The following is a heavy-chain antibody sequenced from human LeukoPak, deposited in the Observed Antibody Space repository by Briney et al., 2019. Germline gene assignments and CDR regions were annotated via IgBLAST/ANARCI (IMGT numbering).Heavy chain of an antibody. D-gene: IGHD5-12*01. CDR2: ISGGGGTT. J-gene: IGHJ4*02. Sequence: PGGSLRLSCAASGFTFSKYWMHWVRQAPGKGLEWVSAISGGGGTTYYADSVKGRFTISRDNSKNTLFLQMNSLRAEDTAVYYCAKDREGLSSGYDLEYFDYWGQGTLVTVSS. CDR3: AKDREGLSSGYDLEYFDY. V-gene: IGHV3-23*01. CDR1: GFTFSKYW.